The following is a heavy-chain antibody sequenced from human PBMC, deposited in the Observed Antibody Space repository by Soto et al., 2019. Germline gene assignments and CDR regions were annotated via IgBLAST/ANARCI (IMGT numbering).Heavy chain of an antibody. J-gene: IGHJ4*02. V-gene: IGHV3-30*18. CDR3: AKGGWEPRLDY. D-gene: IGHD1-26*01. Sequence: LXLSCAASAFTLSSYVMHWVRQAPGKGLEWVAVISYDGSNKYYADSVKGRFTISRDNSKNTLYLQMNSLRAEDTAVYYCAKGGWEPRLDYWGQGTLVTVSS. CDR2: ISYDGSNK. CDR1: AFTLSSYV.